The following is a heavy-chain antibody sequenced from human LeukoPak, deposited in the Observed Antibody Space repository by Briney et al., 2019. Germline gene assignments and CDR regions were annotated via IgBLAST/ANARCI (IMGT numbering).Heavy chain of an antibody. V-gene: IGHV3-9*01. CDR3: AKEGGDCSGGSCYLGY. J-gene: IGHJ4*02. CDR1: GFTFDDYA. D-gene: IGHD2-15*01. Sequence: GRSLRLSCAASGFTFDDYAMHWVRQAPGKGLEWVSGISWNSGSIGYADSVKGRFTISRDNAKNSLYLQMNSLRAEDTALYYCAKEGGDCSGGSCYLGYWGQGTLVTVSS. CDR2: ISWNSGSI.